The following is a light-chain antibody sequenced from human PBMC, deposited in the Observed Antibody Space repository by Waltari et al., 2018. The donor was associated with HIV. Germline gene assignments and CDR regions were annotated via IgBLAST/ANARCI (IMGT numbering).Light chain of an antibody. J-gene: IGKJ2*01. CDR3: QQYHSVPYT. CDR2: WAS. CDR1: RNLLYRDNNQNY. Sequence: DIVVTQSPDSLVVSLGERATIHCRSIRNLLYRDNNQNYLDGYRQKPGQPAKLLIYWASTRESGVSDRLSGSGSGTDFALTISNLQPEDVAVYYCQQYHSVPYTFGQGTRLEI. V-gene: IGKV4-1*01.